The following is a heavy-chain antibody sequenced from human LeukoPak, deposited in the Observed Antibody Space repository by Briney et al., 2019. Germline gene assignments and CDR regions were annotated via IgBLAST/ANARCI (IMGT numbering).Heavy chain of an antibody. D-gene: IGHD6-13*01. CDR1: GYSISRGYY. J-gene: IGHJ5*02. V-gene: IGHV4-38-2*01. CDR3: ARTTVNIAAAGTNYNWFDP. Sequence: SETLSLTCAVSGYSISRGYYWGWIRQPPGKGLEWIGSIYHSGSTYYNPSLKSRVTISVDTSKNQFSLKLSSVTAADTAVYYCARTTVNIAAAGTNYNWFDPWGQGTLVTVSS. CDR2: IYHSGST.